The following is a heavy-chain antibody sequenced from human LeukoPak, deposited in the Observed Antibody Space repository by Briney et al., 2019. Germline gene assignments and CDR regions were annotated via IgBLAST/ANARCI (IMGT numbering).Heavy chain of an antibody. V-gene: IGHV3-11*04. CDR1: GFTFSDYY. CDR2: ISSSGTTI. CDR3: ARARSGYDLFGGY. Sequence: GGSLRLSCGVSGFTFSDYYMSWIRQAPGKGLEWVSYISSSGTTIYYADSVKGRFTVARDNAENSLYLQMNSLRVEDTAVYYCARARSGYDLFGGYWGQGSLVTVSS. D-gene: IGHD5-12*01. J-gene: IGHJ4*02.